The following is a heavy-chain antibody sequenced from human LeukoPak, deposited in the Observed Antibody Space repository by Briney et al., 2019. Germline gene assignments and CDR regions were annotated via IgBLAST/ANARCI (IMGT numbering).Heavy chain of an antibody. J-gene: IGHJ4*02. Sequence: SETLSLTCTVSGGSISSYYWSWIRQPPGKGLEWIGYIYYSGSTNYNPSLKSRVTISVDTSKNQFSLELSSVTAADTAVYYCARDRILWSYWGQGTLVTVSS. CDR1: GGSISSYY. CDR2: IYYSGST. D-gene: IGHD3-10*01. V-gene: IGHV4-59*01. CDR3: ARDRILWSY.